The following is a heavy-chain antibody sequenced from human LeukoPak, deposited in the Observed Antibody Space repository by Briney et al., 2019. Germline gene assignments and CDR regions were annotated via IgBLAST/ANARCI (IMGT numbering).Heavy chain of an antibody. V-gene: IGHV4-34*01. CDR1: GGSFSGYY. CDR2: INHSGST. J-gene: IGHJ4*02. D-gene: IGHD3-10*01. CDR3: ARSGYGSGTSFDY. Sequence: SETLSLTCAVYGGSFSGYYWSWVRQPPGKWLEWIGEINHSGSTNYNPSLESRVTISVDTSKNQFSLKLSSVTATDTAVYYCARSGYGSGTSFDYWGQGTLVTVSS.